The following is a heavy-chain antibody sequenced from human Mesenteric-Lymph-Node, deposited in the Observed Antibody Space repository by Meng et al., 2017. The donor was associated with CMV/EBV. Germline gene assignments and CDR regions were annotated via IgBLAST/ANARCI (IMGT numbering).Heavy chain of an antibody. CDR1: FTVSSNY. V-gene: IGHV3-66*02. CDR3: ARDPQYSSSYYYYGMDV. Sequence: FTVSSNYMSWVRQAPGKGLEWVSVIYSGGSTYYADSVKGRFTISRDNSKNTLYLQMNSLRAEDTAVYYCARDPQYSSSYYYYGMDVWGQGTTVTVSS. J-gene: IGHJ6*02. D-gene: IGHD6-6*01. CDR2: IYSGGST.